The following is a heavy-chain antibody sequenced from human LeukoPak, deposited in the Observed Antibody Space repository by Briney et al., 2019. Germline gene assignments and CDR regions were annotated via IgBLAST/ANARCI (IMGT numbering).Heavy chain of an antibody. J-gene: IGHJ4*02. Sequence: SVKVSCKASGGTFSSYAISWVRQAPGQGLEWMGRIIPIFGTANYAQKFQGRVTITADKSTSTAYMELSSLRSEDTAVYYCARIVMSEVYFDYWGQGTLVTVSS. CDR1: GGTFSSYA. D-gene: IGHD1-14*01. CDR2: IIPIFGTA. CDR3: ARIVMSEVYFDY. V-gene: IGHV1-69*06.